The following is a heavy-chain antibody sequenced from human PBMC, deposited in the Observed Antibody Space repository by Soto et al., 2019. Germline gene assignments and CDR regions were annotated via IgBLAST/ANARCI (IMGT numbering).Heavy chain of an antibody. CDR1: GFTFSSYG. D-gene: IGHD1-26*01. CDR2: IWYDGSNK. J-gene: IGHJ3*02. CDR3: ARAGSYFSVGAFDI. Sequence: GVSLRLSCAASGFTFSSYGMHWVRQAPGKGLEWVAVIWYDGSNKYYADSVKGRFTISRDNSKNTLYLQMNSLRAEDTAVYYCARAGSYFSVGAFDIWGQGTMVNVSS. V-gene: IGHV3-33*01.